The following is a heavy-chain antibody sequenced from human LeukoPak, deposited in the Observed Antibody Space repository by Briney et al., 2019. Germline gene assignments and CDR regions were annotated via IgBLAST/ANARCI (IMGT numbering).Heavy chain of an antibody. D-gene: IGHD3-10*01. CDR3: ARGRSYYYDSGSYGYFDY. J-gene: IGHJ4*02. CDR2: IYTTGST. Sequence: SETLSLTCTVSGGSISSYYWNWIRQPAGKGLEWIGRIYTTGSTNYNPSLKSRVTMPLDTSKNQFSLKLSSVAAADTAVYYCARGRSYYYDSGSYGYFDYWGQGTLVTVSS. CDR1: GGSISSYY. V-gene: IGHV4-4*07.